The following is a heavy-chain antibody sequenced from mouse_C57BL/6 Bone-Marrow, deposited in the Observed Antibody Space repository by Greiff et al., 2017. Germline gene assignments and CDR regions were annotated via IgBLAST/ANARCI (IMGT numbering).Heavy chain of an antibody. Sequence: QVQLQQSGAELARPGASVKLSCKASGYTFTSYGISWVKQRTGQGLEWIGEIYPRSGNTYYNEKFKGKATLTADKSSSTAYMERRSLTSEDSAVYFCAYGVDYWGQGTTLTVSS. CDR2: IYPRSGNT. CDR1: GYTFTSYG. D-gene: IGHD1-1*02. CDR3: AYGVDY. V-gene: IGHV1-81*01. J-gene: IGHJ2*01.